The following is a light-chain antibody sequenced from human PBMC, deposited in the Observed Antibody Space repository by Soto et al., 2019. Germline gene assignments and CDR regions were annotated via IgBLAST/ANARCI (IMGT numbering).Light chain of an antibody. CDR1: SSNIGAGFE. CDR2: GNT. Sequence: QSVLTQPPSVSGAPGQRVTISCTGCSSNIGAGFEVHWYQHLPGKAPKLLIYGNTNRPSGVPDRFSGSKSGTSASLAITGLKAEDEADYYCQSYDSSLSASYVFGGGTKVTVL. V-gene: IGLV1-40*01. CDR3: QSYDSSLSASYV. J-gene: IGLJ1*01.